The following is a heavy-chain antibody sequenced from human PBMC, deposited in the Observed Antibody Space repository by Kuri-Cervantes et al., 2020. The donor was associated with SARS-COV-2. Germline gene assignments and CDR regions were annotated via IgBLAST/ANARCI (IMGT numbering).Heavy chain of an antibody. Sequence: ETLSLTCTVSGGSISSSSYYWGWIRQPPGKGLEWIGSIYYSVSTYHNPSLKSRVTISVDTSKNQFSLKLSSVTAADTAVYYCARQMMSSITIFGVVITRNWFDPWGQGTLVTVSS. CDR3: ARQMMSSITIFGVVITRNWFDP. CDR1: GGSISSSSYY. CDR2: IYYSVST. V-gene: IGHV4-39*01. J-gene: IGHJ5*02. D-gene: IGHD3-3*01.